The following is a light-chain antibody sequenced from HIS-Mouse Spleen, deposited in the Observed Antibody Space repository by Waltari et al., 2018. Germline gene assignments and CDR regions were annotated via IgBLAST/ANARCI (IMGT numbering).Light chain of an antibody. V-gene: IGLV3-10*01. Sequence: SYELTQPPSVSVSPGQTARITCSGDALTKTYAYWYPQKSGQAPLLVIYEDSKRPSGIPERFSGSSSGTMATLTISGAQVEDEADYYCYSTDSSGNHRVFGGGTKLTVL. CDR1: ALTKTY. CDR3: YSTDSSGNHRV. CDR2: EDS. J-gene: IGLJ2*01.